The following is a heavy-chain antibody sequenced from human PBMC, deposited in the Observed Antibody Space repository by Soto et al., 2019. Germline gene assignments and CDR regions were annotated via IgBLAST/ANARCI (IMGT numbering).Heavy chain of an antibody. V-gene: IGHV1-3*01. CDR2: INAGNGNT. D-gene: IGHD2-21*02. CDR3: ARSIVVVTALDY. Sequence: GASVKVSWKASGYTFTSYAMHWVRQAPGQRLEWMGWINAGNGNTKYSQKFQGRVTITRDTSASTAYMELSSLRFEDTAVYYCARSIVVVTALDYWGQRTLVTVSS. J-gene: IGHJ4*02. CDR1: GYTFTSYA.